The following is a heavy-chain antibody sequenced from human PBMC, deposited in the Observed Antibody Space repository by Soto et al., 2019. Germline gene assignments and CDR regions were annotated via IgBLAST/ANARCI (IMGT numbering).Heavy chain of an antibody. CDR2: ISGGGGSA. D-gene: IGHD3-3*01. V-gene: IGHV3-23*01. CDR1: GFTFSSYW. Sequence: GGSLRLSCAASGFTFSSYWMHWVRQAPGKGLEWVSGISGGGGSAYYADSVKGRFTISRDNSINTLYLQMNSLRAEDTALYYCAKEPYSDFWSAYYYFDYWGQGTLVTVSS. J-gene: IGHJ4*02. CDR3: AKEPYSDFWSAYYYFDY.